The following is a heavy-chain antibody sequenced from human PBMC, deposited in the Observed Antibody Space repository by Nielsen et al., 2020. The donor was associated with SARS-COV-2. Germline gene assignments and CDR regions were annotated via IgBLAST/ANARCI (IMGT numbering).Heavy chain of an antibody. D-gene: IGHD3-22*01. CDR3: ARDRRGLRSGDYGFWFDS. CDR2: INPKSGET. Sequence: ASVKVSCKASGYTFIDYYIHWVRQAPGQGLQWMGRINPKSGETDFAEDFEDRVTMTRDTSIATVYLEVTRLRSDDTAIYYCARDRRGLRSGDYGFWFDSWGQGTPVTVSS. CDR1: GYTFIDYY. V-gene: IGHV1-2*06. J-gene: IGHJ5*01.